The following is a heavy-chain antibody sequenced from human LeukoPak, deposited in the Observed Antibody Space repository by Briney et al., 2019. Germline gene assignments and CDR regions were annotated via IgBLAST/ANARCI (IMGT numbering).Heavy chain of an antibody. CDR2: IYSSGST. J-gene: IGHJ4*02. CDR1: GGSISSYY. Sequence: SETLSLTCTVSGGSISSYYWTWIRQPAGKGLEWIGRIYSSGSTNHNPSLKSRVSMSVDTSRNQFSLKLSSVTAADTAVYYCARHLGLVATIHYFDYWGQGTLVTVSS. V-gene: IGHV4-4*07. D-gene: IGHD5-24*01. CDR3: ARHLGLVATIHYFDY.